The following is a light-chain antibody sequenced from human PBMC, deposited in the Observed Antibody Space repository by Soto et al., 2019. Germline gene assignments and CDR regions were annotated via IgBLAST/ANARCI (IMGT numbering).Light chain of an antibody. CDR1: QSVSTSF. CDR3: WEYGSSCWT. CDR2: GAS. J-gene: IGKJ5*01. V-gene: IGKV3-20*01. Sequence: CQSVSTSFLAWYQQKPGQAPRLLIFGASSRAKDTPDRISGSGSATDIPLTTSVSAFEHYAVSYRWEYGSSCWTFGRGTRLEIK.